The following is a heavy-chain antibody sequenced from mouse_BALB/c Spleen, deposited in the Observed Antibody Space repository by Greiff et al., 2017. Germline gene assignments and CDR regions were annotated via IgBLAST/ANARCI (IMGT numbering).Heavy chain of an antibody. J-gene: IGHJ3*01. D-gene: IGHD1-2*01. V-gene: IGHV1-80*01. CDR1: GYAFSSYW. CDR3: ASGYGHSWFAY. CDR2: IYPGDGDT. Sequence: QVQLKESGAELVRPGSSVKISCKASGYAFSSYWMNWVKQRPGQGLEWIGQIYPGDGDTNYNGKFKGKATLTADKSSSTAYMQLSSLTSEDSAVYFCASGYGHSWFAYWGQGTLVTVSA.